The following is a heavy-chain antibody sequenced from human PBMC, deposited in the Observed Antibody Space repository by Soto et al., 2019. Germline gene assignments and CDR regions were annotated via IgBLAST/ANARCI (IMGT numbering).Heavy chain of an antibody. D-gene: IGHD4-17*01. CDR3: ARQTTVVNPSTPHYYYYGMDV. J-gene: IGHJ6*02. CDR1: GGTFSSYA. Sequence: QVQLVQSGAEVKKPGSSVKVSCKASGGTFSSYAISWVRQAPGQGLEWMGGIIPIFGTANYEQKFQGRVTITADESTSTAYMELSSLRSEDTAVYYCARQTTVVNPSTPHYYYYGMDVWGQGTTVTVSS. CDR2: IIPIFGTA. V-gene: IGHV1-69*01.